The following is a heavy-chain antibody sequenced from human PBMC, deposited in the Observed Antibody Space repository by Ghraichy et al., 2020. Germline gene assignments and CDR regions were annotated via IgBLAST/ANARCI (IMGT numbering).Heavy chain of an antibody. CDR1: GFTFDDYA. CDR2: ISWNSGSI. CDR3: AKATSYYYYGMDV. Sequence: GGSLRLSCAASGFTFDDYAMHWVRQAPGKGLEWVSGISWNSGSISYADSVKGRFTISRDNAKNSLYLQMNSLRAEDTALYYCAKATSYYYYGMDVWGQGTTVTVS. V-gene: IGHV3-9*01. J-gene: IGHJ6*02.